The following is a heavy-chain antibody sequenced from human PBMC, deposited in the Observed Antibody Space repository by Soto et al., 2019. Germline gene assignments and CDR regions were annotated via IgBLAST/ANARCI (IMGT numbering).Heavy chain of an antibody. CDR1: GGSFSGYY. CDR2: INHSGST. V-gene: IGHV4-34*01. J-gene: IGHJ4*02. CDR3: ARLPLFTVTKVGFDY. D-gene: IGHD4-4*01. Sequence: PSETLSLTCAVYGGSFSGYYWSWIRQPPGKGLEWIGEINHSGSTNYNPSLKSRVTISVDTSKNQFSLKLSSVTAADTAVYYCARLPLFTVTKVGFDYWGQGTLVTVS.